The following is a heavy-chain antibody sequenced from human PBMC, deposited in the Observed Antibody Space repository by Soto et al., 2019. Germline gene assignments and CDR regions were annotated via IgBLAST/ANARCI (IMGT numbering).Heavy chain of an antibody. Sequence: QSQTLSLTCAISGDSVSSNSAAWNWIRQSPSRGLEWLGRTYYRSKWYNDYAVSVKSRITINPDTSKNQFSLQLNSVTPEDTAVYYCARGDSYSSSWYSYFDYWGQGTLVTVSS. J-gene: IGHJ4*02. CDR3: ARGDSYSSSWYSYFDY. V-gene: IGHV6-1*01. CDR2: TYYRSKWYN. CDR1: GDSVSSNSAA. D-gene: IGHD6-13*01.